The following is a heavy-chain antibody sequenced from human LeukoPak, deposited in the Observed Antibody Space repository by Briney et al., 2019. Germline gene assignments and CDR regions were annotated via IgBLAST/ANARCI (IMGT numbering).Heavy chain of an antibody. CDR1: GFNFSSYS. Sequence: GGSLRLSCVASGFNFSSYSMHWARQAPGEGLEWLSGISNTGRATDYADSIKGRFTISRDNSKNTVFLQMNGLRAEDTAEYFCAHQVPPNDEFFDHWGQGTLVTVSS. CDR2: ISNTGRAT. V-gene: IGHV3-23*01. J-gene: IGHJ5*02. CDR3: AHQVPPNDEFFDH.